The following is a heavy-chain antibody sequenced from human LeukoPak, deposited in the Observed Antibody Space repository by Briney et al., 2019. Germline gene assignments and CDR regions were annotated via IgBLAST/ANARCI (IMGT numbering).Heavy chain of an antibody. D-gene: IGHD1-14*01. Sequence: SETLSLTCTVPGGSISSYYWSWIRQPPGKGLEWIGYIYYSGSTNYNPSLKSRVTTSVDTSKNQFSLKLSSVTAADTAVYYCARDALGNAFDIWGQGTMVTVSS. CDR3: ARDALGNAFDI. CDR2: IYYSGST. J-gene: IGHJ3*02. V-gene: IGHV4-59*01. CDR1: GGSISSYY.